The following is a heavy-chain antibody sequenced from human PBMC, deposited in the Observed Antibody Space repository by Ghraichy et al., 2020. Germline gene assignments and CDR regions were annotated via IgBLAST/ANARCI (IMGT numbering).Heavy chain of an antibody. CDR1: GFSFSSHW. V-gene: IGHV3-7*03. CDR2: IKEDGSLK. J-gene: IGHJ4*02. Sequence: RGSLRLSCAASGFSFSSHWMAWIRQAPGKGLEWVANIKEDGSLKFYGDSVKGRFTISRDNVKNSVYLQMTSLRADDTAVYYCARALGIADYWGQGTLVTVSS. CDR3: ARALGIADY. D-gene: IGHD1-14*01.